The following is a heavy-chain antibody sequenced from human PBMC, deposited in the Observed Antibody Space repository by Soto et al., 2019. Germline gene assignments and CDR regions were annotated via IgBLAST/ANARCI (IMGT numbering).Heavy chain of an antibody. J-gene: IGHJ6*02. Sequence: SVKVSCKASGGTFSSYAISWVRQAPGQGLEWMGGIIPIFGTANYAQKFQGRVTITADESTSTAYMELSSLRSEDTAVYYCAREILYCSSTSCYRTYYYYGMDVWGQGTTVTVSS. CDR2: IIPIFGTA. CDR1: GGTFSSYA. V-gene: IGHV1-69*13. D-gene: IGHD2-2*01. CDR3: AREILYCSSTSCYRTYYYYGMDV.